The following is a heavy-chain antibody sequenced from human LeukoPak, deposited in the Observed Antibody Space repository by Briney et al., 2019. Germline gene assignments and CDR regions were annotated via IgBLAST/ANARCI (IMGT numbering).Heavy chain of an antibody. D-gene: IGHD4-23*01. CDR2: ISSSSSYI. CDR1: GFTFSSYS. CDR3: ARDRGNLHSY. V-gene: IGHV3-21*01. Sequence: WGSLRLSCAASGFTFSSYSMNGVRQAPGKGLEWVSSISSSSSYIYYADSVKGRFTISRDNAKNSLYLQMNSLRAEDTAVYYCARDRGNLHSYWGQGTLVTVSS. J-gene: IGHJ4*02.